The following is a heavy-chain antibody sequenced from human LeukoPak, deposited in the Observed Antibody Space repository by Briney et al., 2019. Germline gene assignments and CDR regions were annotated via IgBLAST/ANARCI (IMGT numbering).Heavy chain of an antibody. D-gene: IGHD6-6*01. Sequence: SETLSLTCTVSGGSISRGGYYWSWIRQHPGKGLEWIGYIYYSGSTNYNPSLKSRVTISVDTSKNQFSLKLSSVTAADTAVYYCARVKPFTKWFESIAARPWFDYWGQGTLVTVSS. V-gene: IGHV4-61*08. CDR1: GGSISRGGYY. CDR2: IYYSGST. J-gene: IGHJ4*02. CDR3: ARVKPFTKWFESIAARPWFDY.